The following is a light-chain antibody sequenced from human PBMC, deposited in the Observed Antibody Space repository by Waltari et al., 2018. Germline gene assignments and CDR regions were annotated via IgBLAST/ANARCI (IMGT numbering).Light chain of an antibody. CDR3: QKYGTRPAT. J-gene: IGKJ1*01. CDR1: QSVGRT. CDR2: DAS. V-gene: IGKV3-20*01. Sequence: EIVLTQSPASLSLSPGDRATLSCRASQSVGRTLAWYQQRPGQAPRLLIYDASIRATGIPDRFSGSGSGTDFSLTSSRLEPEDFAVYYCQKYGTRPATFGQGTKVEVK.